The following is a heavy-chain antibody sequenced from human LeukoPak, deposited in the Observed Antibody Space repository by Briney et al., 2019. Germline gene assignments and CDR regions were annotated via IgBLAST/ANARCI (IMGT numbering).Heavy chain of an antibody. J-gene: IGHJ4*02. V-gene: IGHV3-48*03. CDR2: ISSSGSTI. Sequence: GGSLRLSCAASGFTFSSYEMNWVRQAPGKGLEWVSYISSSGSTIYYADSVKGRFTISRDNAKNSLYLQMNSLRAEDTAVYYCARLEVYSSAIRGIPDYWGQGTLVTVSS. CDR3: ARLEVYSSAIRGIPDY. D-gene: IGHD6-25*01. CDR1: GFTFSSYE.